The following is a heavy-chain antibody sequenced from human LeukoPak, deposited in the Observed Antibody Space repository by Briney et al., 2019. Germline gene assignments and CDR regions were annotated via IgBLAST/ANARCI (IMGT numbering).Heavy chain of an antibody. D-gene: IGHD2-2*01. V-gene: IGHV7-4-1*02. CDR2: NNTNTGNP. CDR1: GYTFTSFG. CDR3: ARIPMAVVPAAFDFDY. Sequence: ASVKVSCKASGYTFTSFGLNWVRQAPGQGLEWMGWNNTNTGNPTYAQGFTGRFVFSLDTSVSTAYLQVSSLKAEDTAVYYCARIPMAVVPAAFDFDYWGQGTLVAVSS. J-gene: IGHJ4*02.